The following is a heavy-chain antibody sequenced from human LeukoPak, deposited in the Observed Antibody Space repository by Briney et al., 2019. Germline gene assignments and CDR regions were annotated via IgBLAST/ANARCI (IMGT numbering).Heavy chain of an antibody. CDR3: AISGSYSACSW. J-gene: IGHJ4*02. D-gene: IGHD1-26*01. Sequence: GGSLRLSCAASGFTFDDYAMHWVRHAPGKGLEWVSGISWNSGSIGYADSVKGRFTISRDNAKNSLYLQMNSLKTRDTAVYYCAISGSYSACSWWGQGTLVTVSS. V-gene: IGHV3-9*01. CDR1: GFTFDDYA. CDR2: ISWNSGSI.